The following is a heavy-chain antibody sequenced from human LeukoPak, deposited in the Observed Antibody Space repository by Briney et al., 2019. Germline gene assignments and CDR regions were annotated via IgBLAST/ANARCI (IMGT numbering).Heavy chain of an antibody. CDR3: ATGHYWVRGFDY. V-gene: IGHV1-69*06. CDR1: GGTFSSYA. D-gene: IGHD3-10*02. J-gene: IGHJ4*02. Sequence: ASVKVSCKASGGTFSSYAISWVRQAPGQGLEWMGGIIPIFGTANYAQKFQGRVTMTEDTSTDTAYMEMSSLTSEDTAMYYCATGHYWVRGFDYWGQGTLVTVSS. CDR2: IIPIFGTA.